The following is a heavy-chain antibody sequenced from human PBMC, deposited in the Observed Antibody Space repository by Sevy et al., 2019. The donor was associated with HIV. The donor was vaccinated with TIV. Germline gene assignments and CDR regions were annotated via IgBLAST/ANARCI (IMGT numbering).Heavy chain of an antibody. J-gene: IGHJ1*01. CDR3: ALERLSSDVAEYFQN. D-gene: IGHD1-1*01. CDR1: GFTFSSYA. Sequence: GGSLRLSCAASGFTFSSYAMHWVRQAPGKGLEWVAVISYDGSNKYYADSVKGRFTISRDNSKNTLYLQMNSLRAEDTAVYYCALERLSSDVAEYFQNWGQGTLVTVFS. CDR2: ISYDGSNK. V-gene: IGHV3-30-3*01.